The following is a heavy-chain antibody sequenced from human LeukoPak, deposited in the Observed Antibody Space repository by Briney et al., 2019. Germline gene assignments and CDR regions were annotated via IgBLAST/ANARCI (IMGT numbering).Heavy chain of an antibody. CDR1: GGSISSYY. CDR2: IYYSGST. D-gene: IGHD3-22*01. V-gene: IGHV4-59*01. CDR3: AREGTYYYDSSGYYRAFDI. J-gene: IGHJ3*02. Sequence: SETLSLTCTVSGGSISSYYWSWIRQPPGKGLEWIGYIYYSGSTNYNPSLKSRVTISVDTSNNQFSLKLSSVTAADTAVYYCAREGTYYYDSSGYYRAFDIWGQGTMVTVSS.